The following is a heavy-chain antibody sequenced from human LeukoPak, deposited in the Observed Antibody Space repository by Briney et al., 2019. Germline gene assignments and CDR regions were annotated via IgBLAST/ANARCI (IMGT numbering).Heavy chain of an antibody. CDR3: ARVATNNWFDP. CDR1: GGSISSSYYY. V-gene: IGHV4-61*05. CDR2: IYYSGST. J-gene: IGHJ5*02. Sequence: PSETLSLTCTVSGGSISSSYYYWGWIRQPPGKGLEWIGYIYYSGSTNYNPSLKSRVTISVDTSKNQFSLKLSSVTAADTAVYYCARVATNNWFDPWGQGTLVTVSS. D-gene: IGHD5-24*01.